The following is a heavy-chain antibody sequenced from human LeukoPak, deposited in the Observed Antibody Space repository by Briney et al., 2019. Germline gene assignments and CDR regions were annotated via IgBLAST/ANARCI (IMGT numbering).Heavy chain of an antibody. D-gene: IGHD2-8*02. CDR2: IWYDGSNK. J-gene: IGHJ4*02. CDR1: GFTVSSSH. CDR3: ARDNTDFDY. V-gene: IGHV3-33*08. Sequence: GGSLRLSCVASGFTVSSSHMTWVRQAPGKGLEWVAVIWYDGSNKYYADSVKGRFTISRDNSKNTLYLQMNSLRAEDTAVYYCARDNTDFDYWGQGTLVTVSS.